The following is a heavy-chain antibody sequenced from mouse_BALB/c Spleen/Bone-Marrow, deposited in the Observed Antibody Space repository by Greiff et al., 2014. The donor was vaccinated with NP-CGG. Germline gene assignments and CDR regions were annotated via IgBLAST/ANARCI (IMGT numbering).Heavy chain of an antibody. CDR2: IFPGTGTT. CDR3: ASRDSSGYVPDY. Sequence: QVQLQQSGAELVKPGASVKLSCKTSGYTFTSYWIQWVKQRPGQGLGWIGEIFPGTGTTYYNEKFKGKATLTIDTSSSTAYMQPSSLTSEDSAVYFCASRDSSGYVPDYWGQGTTLTVSS. CDR1: GYTFTSYW. D-gene: IGHD3-2*01. J-gene: IGHJ2*01. V-gene: IGHV1S132*01.